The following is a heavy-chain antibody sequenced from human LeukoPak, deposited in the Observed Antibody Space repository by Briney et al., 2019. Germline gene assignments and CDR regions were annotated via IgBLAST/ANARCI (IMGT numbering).Heavy chain of an antibody. CDR3: ARVRSGLHMDV. CDR1: GFTFSSYG. D-gene: IGHD2-15*01. Sequence: GGSLRLSCAASGFTFSSYGMHWVRQAPGEGLEWVAVIWYDGSNKYYADSVKGRFTISRDNSKNTLYLQMNSLRAEDTALYYCARVRSGLHMDVWGQGTTVTVSS. J-gene: IGHJ6*02. V-gene: IGHV3-33*01. CDR2: IWYDGSNK.